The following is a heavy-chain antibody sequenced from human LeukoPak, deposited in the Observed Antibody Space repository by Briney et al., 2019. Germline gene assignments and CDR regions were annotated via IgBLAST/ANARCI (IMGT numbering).Heavy chain of an antibody. J-gene: IGHJ6*02. CDR2: INHNGNVN. CDR3: AGTGDYYYYGMDV. Sequence: GGSLRLSCAASGFTFSSYWMNWARQAPGKGLEWVASINHNGNVNYYVDSVKGRFTISRDNAKNSLYLQMSNLRAEDTAVYFCAGTGDYYYYGMDVWGQGTTVTVSS. CDR1: GFTFSSYW. V-gene: IGHV3-7*03. D-gene: IGHD7-27*01.